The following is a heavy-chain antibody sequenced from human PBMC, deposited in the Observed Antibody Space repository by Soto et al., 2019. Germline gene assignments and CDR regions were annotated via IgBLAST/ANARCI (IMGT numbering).Heavy chain of an antibody. Sequence: HPGGSLRLSCAASGFTFSSYSMNWVRQAPGKGLEWVSYISSSSSTIYYADSVKGRFTISRDNAKNSLYLQMNSLRDEDTAVYYCARSAVGSVPESPREKNYYMDVWGKGTTVTVSS. CDR3: ARSAVGSVPESPREKNYYMDV. V-gene: IGHV3-48*02. J-gene: IGHJ6*03. CDR1: GFTFSSYS. D-gene: IGHD6-19*01. CDR2: ISSSSSTI.